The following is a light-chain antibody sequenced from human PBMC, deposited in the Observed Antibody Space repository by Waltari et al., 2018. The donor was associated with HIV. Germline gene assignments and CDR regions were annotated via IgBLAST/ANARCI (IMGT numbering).Light chain of an antibody. J-gene: IGLJ2*01. V-gene: IGLV1-47*01. CDR2: RNN. CDR1: NSKIGNNY. Sequence: QSVLTQPPSASGTPGQTVIISCSGTNSKIGNNYIYWYQQLPGATPKLLIYRNNRRAAGVPDRFSGSKSGTSASLAIRGLRPEDEADYYCAAWDDSLSGRVVFGGGTKLTVL. CDR3: AAWDDSLSGRVV.